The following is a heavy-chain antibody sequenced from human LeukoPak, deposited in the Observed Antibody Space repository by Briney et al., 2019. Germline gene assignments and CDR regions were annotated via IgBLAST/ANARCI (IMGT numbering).Heavy chain of an antibody. D-gene: IGHD3-10*02. J-gene: IGHJ4*02. CDR1: GFTFSDYV. CDR2: ISYDGSNK. Sequence: PGRSLRLSCGASGFTFSDYVMHWVRQAPGKGLEWVAVISYDGSNKYHADSVKGRFTISRDNSQNTMSLQMNSLRPEDTAVYHYVPDGEILLGSGSYYCYFNYWGQGTLVTVSA. CDR3: VPDGEILLGSGSYYCYFNY. V-gene: IGHV3-30-3*02.